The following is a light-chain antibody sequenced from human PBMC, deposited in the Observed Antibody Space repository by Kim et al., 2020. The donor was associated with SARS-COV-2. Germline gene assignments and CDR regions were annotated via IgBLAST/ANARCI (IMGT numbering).Light chain of an antibody. CDR3: QQYYSTPPS. J-gene: IGKJ2*03. CDR1: QTVLYNSNNKNY. Sequence: RATLNCKSRQTVLYNSNNKNYLAWYQQKPGQAPKLLIYWASIRESGVSDRFSGSGSETDFTFTISSLQAEDVAVYYCQQYYSTPPSFGQGTKLEI. CDR2: WAS. V-gene: IGKV4-1*01.